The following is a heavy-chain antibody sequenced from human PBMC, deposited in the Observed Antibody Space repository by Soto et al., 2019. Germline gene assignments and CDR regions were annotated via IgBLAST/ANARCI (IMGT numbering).Heavy chain of an antibody. CDR3: ARDAMGSWNDESTWFDP. Sequence: QMQLMQSGAEVKKPGASVKISCKASGYTFINYYLHWVRQAPGQGLEWMGIINPGGPYTTYAQKFQGRVTMTRDTSTNTVYMELSSLRSEDTAVYYCARDAMGSWNDESTWFDPWGQGTLVTVSS. V-gene: IGHV1-46*01. J-gene: IGHJ5*02. CDR1: GYTFINYY. CDR2: INPGGPYT. D-gene: IGHD1-1*01.